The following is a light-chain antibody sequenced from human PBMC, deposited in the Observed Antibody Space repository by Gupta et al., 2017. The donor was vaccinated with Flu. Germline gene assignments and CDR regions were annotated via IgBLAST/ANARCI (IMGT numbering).Light chain of an antibody. V-gene: IGLV1-40*01. J-gene: IGLJ2*01. CDR1: SSNIGAGYD. CDR2: GNS. Sequence: QSVLTQPPSVSGAPGPRVTISCTGSSSNIGAGYDVHWYQQLPGTAPNLLIYGNSNRPSGVTDRFSGSKSGTSASLAITGLQAEDEADYYCQSYDSSLSGHVVFGGGTKLTVL. CDR3: QSYDSSLSGHVV.